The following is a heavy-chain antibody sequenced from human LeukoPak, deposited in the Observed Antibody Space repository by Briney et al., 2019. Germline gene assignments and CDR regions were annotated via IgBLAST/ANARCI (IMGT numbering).Heavy chain of an antibody. CDR3: ARHGGFASPLGY. V-gene: IGHV4-59*08. D-gene: IGHD3-16*01. CDR1: GGSINSYY. Sequence: SETLSLTCTVSGGSINSYYWSWIRQPPGKGLEWIGYISYSGSTSYNPSLKSRVTISVETSKNQFSLKLTSVTAADTAVYYCARHGGFASPLGYWSQGTLVTVSS. CDR2: ISYSGST. J-gene: IGHJ4*02.